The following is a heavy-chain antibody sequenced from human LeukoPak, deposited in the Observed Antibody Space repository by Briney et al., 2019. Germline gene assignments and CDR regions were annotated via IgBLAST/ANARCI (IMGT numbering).Heavy chain of an antibody. V-gene: IGHV1-2*02. J-gene: IGHJ3*02. CDR2: INPNSGGT. Sequence: GASVKVSCTASGYTFTGYYMHWVRQAPGQGLEWMGWINPNSGGTNYAQKFQGRVTMTRDTSISTAYMELSRLRSDDTAVYYCARNRVGATHWDAFDIWGQGTMVTVS. CDR3: ARNRVGATHWDAFDI. CDR1: GYTFTGYY. D-gene: IGHD1-26*01.